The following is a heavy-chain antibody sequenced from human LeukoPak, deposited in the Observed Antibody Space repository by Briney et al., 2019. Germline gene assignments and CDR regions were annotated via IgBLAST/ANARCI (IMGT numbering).Heavy chain of an antibody. J-gene: IGHJ4*02. D-gene: IGHD3-10*01. Sequence: SETLSLTCTVSGVSISSSNSYWGWIRQPPGKGLEWIGSIYYTGNTYYNASLKSRVTISIDTSKNQISLRLTSVTAADTAVYYCARALQYGSGTPEYWGQGTLVTVSS. CDR2: IYYTGNT. CDR3: ARALQYGSGTPEY. CDR1: GVSISSSNSY. V-gene: IGHV4-39*01.